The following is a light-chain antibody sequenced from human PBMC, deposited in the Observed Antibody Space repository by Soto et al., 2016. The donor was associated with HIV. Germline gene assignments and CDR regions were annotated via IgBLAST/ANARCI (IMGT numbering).Light chain of an antibody. Sequence: DIQMTQSPSTLSASVGDRVTITCRASQSVSDWLAWYQQRPGKAPKVLIYKASRLESGVPSRFSGSGPGTEFTLTISSLQPDDCATYYCQQYDNFPYTFGQGTKLEIK. CDR1: QSVSDW. CDR2: KAS. V-gene: IGKV1-5*03. CDR3: QQYDNFPYT. J-gene: IGKJ2*01.